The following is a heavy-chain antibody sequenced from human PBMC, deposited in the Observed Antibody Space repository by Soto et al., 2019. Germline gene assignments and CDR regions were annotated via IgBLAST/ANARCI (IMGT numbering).Heavy chain of an antibody. CDR3: TSGGDPDKGGRS. Sequence: QVQLQQWGAGLLKPSETLSLTCAVHTESFSTNYCSWTLQPPGKGLVWIGEIHPLEGTNYNPPGINRVTRSRDTLTDHFPLKLTSGTAAEAAVYLSTSGGDPDKGGRSWGQGTVVTVSS. J-gene: IGHJ4*02. V-gene: IGHV4-34*02. CDR2: IHPLEGT. D-gene: IGHD1-26*01. CDR1: TESFSTNY.